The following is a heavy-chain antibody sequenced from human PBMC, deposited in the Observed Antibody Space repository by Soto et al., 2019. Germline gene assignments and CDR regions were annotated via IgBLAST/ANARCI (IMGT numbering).Heavy chain of an antibody. CDR3: ARRYYYDTSGDY. CDR2: ISAYNGDT. CDR1: GYTFTKYG. J-gene: IGHJ4*02. D-gene: IGHD3-22*01. Sequence: QVQLVQSGAEVKKPGASVKVSCKASGYTFTKYGISWVRQAPGQGLEWMGWISAYNGDTNYAQKFQGRVTMTTDTSTSTAYMELRSLRSEDTAVYYCARRYYYDTSGDYWGQGTLVTVSS. V-gene: IGHV1-18*01.